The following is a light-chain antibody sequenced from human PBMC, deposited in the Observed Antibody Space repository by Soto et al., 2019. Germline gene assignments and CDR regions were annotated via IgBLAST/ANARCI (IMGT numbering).Light chain of an antibody. CDR1: QSVSGS. J-gene: IGKJ1*01. CDR2: GAS. CDR3: QRYDSFRT. Sequence: NATLSIRASQSVSGSLGWYQQKPGQAPRLIIYGASNRATGIPDRFSGSGSGTDFTLTITRLEPEDFAMYYCQRYDSFRTFGQGTKVDI. V-gene: IGKV3-20*01.